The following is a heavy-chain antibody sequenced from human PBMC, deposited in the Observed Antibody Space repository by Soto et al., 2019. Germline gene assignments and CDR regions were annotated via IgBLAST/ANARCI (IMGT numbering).Heavy chain of an antibody. CDR3: ARTTAVPNTLRSRYFFDF. V-gene: IGHV4-61*01. Sequence: SETLSLTCSVSGGSVNSKTYYWSWIRQPPGKRLEWIVYVYYSGTTNYNPSLKSRVTISIDMSKNQFSLRLSSVTAADTALYYCARTTAVPNTLRSRYFFDFWGQGTLVTVSS. CDR1: GGSVNSKTYY. D-gene: IGHD3-9*01. CDR2: VYYSGTT. J-gene: IGHJ4*02.